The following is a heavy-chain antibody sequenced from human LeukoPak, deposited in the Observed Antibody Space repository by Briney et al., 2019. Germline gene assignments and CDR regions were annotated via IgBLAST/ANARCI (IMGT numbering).Heavy chain of an antibody. CDR2: ISSSGNTI. D-gene: IGHD5-18*01. CDR1: GFTLSHHN. CDR3: TPDPDTAMVVGRTEAHY. Sequence: GGSLRLSCAASGFTLSHHNMNWVRQVPGKGLESVSYISSSGNTIYYADSVKGRFTISRDNAKNSLYLQMNSLKTEDTAVYYCTPDPDTAMVVGRTEAHYWGQGTLVTVSS. J-gene: IGHJ4*02. V-gene: IGHV3-48*04.